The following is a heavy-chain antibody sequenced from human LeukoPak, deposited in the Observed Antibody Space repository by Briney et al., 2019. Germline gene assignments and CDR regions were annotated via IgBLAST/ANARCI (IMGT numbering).Heavy chain of an antibody. J-gene: IGHJ5*02. V-gene: IGHV4-59*04. Sequence: PSETLSLTCTVSGGSISSYYWSWIRQPPGKGLEWIGYIYYSGNTYYNPSLKSRVTISVDTSKNQFSLKLSSVTAADTAVYYCARRGPPGWFDPWGQGTLVTVSS. CDR2: IYYSGNT. CDR3: ARRGPPGWFDP. D-gene: IGHD6-25*01. CDR1: GGSISSYY.